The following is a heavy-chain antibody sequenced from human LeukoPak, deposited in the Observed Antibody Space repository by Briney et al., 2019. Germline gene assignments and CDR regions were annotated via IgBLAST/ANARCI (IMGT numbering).Heavy chain of an antibody. CDR1: GYTFTGYY. CDR3: ARQPRYLDAFDI. D-gene: IGHD1-20*01. CDR2: INPNSGGT. Sequence: GASVKVSCKASGYTFTGYYMHWVRQAPGQGLEWMGWINPNSGGTSYAQKFQGRVTMTRDTSISTAYMELSRLRSDDTAVYYCARQPRYLDAFDIWGQGTMVTVSS. V-gene: IGHV1-2*02. J-gene: IGHJ3*02.